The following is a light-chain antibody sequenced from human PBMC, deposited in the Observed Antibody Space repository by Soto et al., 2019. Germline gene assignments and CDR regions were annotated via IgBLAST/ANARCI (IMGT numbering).Light chain of an antibody. J-gene: IGKJ2*01. CDR2: GAS. V-gene: IGKV3-20*01. Sequence: EIVLTQSPGTLSLSPGERATLSCSASQSDSSSYLAWYQQKPGQAPRLLIYGASSRATGIPDRFSGSGSGTDFTLTISRLEPEDFAVYYCLQYGSSPGTFGQGTKLEIK. CDR3: LQYGSSPGT. CDR1: QSDSSSY.